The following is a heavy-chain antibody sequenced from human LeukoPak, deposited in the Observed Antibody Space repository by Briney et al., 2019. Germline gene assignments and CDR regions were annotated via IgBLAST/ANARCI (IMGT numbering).Heavy chain of an antibody. Sequence: ASVKVSCKASGATCSSYPIGWVRHAHGQGLEWTGWIIPNNGKTKYAQNLQGSVTMTTDTSTSTAYMDLRSLTFDDTAVYYCARLPTIVAPAWTHQPFDPWGQGTLVIVSS. D-gene: IGHD2-2*01. CDR2: IIPNNGKT. J-gene: IGHJ5*02. V-gene: IGHV1-18*01. CDR3: ARLPTIVAPAWTHQPFDP. CDR1: GATCSSYP.